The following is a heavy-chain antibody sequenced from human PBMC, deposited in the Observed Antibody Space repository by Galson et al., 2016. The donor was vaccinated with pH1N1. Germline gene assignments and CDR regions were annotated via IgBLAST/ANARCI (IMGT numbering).Heavy chain of an antibody. CDR3: ATYRGSVVDAFEI. CDR2: IYHSGST. CDR1: GYSISSGYY. D-gene: IGHD4-23*01. Sequence: ETLSLSCAVTGYSISSGYYWGWIRQPPGKGLEWIGSIYHSGSTYYNPSLKSRVTISADTSKNQVSLKLRSVTAADTAVYYCATYRGSVVDAFEIWGQGTMVTVSS. J-gene: IGHJ3*02. V-gene: IGHV4-38-2*01.